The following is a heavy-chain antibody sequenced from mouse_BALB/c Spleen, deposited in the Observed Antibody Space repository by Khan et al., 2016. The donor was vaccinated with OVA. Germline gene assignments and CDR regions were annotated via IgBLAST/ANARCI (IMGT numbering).Heavy chain of an antibody. CDR2: ISYSGNT. Sequence: EVQLQQSGPGLVKPSQSLSLTCTVTGYSITSGYGWNWIRQFPGNKLEWMGYISYSGNTNYNPSLKSRISITRDTSKNQFFLQLNSVTTEDTATYYCARTARIKYWGQGTTLTVSS. CDR3: ARTARIKY. CDR1: GYSITSGYG. D-gene: IGHD1-2*01. J-gene: IGHJ2*01. V-gene: IGHV3-2*02.